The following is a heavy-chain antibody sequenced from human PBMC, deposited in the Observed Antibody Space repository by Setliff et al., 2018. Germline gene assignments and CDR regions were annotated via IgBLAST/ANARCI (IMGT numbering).Heavy chain of an antibody. V-gene: IGHV4-34*01. J-gene: IGHJ4*02. D-gene: IGHD1-26*01. CDR2: INHSGSS. CDR1: GGSFSGYY. CDR3: ARGPRYSGSYYVNY. Sequence: SETLSLTCAVYGGSFSGYYWSWIRQPPGKGLEWIGEINHSGSSNYNPSLKSRVTISVDTSKNQFSLNLSSVTAADTAVYYCARGPRYSGSYYVNYWGQGTLVTVSS.